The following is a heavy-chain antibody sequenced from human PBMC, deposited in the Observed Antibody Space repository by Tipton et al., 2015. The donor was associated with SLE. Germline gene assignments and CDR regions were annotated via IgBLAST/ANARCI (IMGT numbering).Heavy chain of an antibody. Sequence: GSLRLSCAASGFTFSSYSMNWVRQAPGKGLEWVSSISSSSSYIYYADSVKGRFTISRDNAKNSLYLQMNSLRAEDTAVYYCARGGTTARGDAFDIWGQGTMVTVSS. CDR1: GFTFSSYS. CDR2: ISSSSSYI. CDR3: ARGGTTARGDAFDI. J-gene: IGHJ3*02. D-gene: IGHD4-17*01. V-gene: IGHV3-21*01.